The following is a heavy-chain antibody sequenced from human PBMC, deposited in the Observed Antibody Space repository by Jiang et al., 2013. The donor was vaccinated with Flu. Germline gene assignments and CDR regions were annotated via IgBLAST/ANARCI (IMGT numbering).Heavy chain of an antibody. J-gene: IGHJ3*02. CDR3: ARAPCKTCIVVVVAETTAFDI. CDR2: NHSGST. D-gene: IGHD2-15*01. Sequence: NHSGSTNYNPSLKSRVTISVDTSKNQFSLKLSSVTAADTAVYYCARAPCKTCIVVVVAETTAFDIWGQGTMVTVSS. V-gene: IGHV4-34*01.